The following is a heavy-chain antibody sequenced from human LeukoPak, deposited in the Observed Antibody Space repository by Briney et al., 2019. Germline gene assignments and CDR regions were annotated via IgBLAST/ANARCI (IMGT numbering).Heavy chain of an antibody. CDR2: IYKTGST. V-gene: IGHV4-31*03. CDR1: GDSITSGGYY. J-gene: IGHJ4*02. CDR3: ARDVLR. Sequence: SETPSLTCTVSGDSITSGGYYWSWIRQRPGKGLEWIGYIYKTGSTYYNPSLKSRVTMSVDTSRNQFSLKLNSVTAADTAVYYCARDVLRWGQGTLVTVSP.